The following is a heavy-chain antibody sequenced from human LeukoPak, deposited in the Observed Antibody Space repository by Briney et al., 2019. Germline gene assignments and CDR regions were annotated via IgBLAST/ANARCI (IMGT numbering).Heavy chain of an antibody. Sequence: ASVKVSCKASGYTFTGYDMNWVRQAPGQGLEWMGWINPNSGGTNYAQKFQGRVTMTRDTSISTAYMELSRLRSDDTAVYYCAKRRGSSDAFDIWGQGTMVTVSS. V-gene: IGHV1-2*02. CDR3: AKRRGSSDAFDI. CDR1: GYTFTGYD. J-gene: IGHJ3*02. D-gene: IGHD2-15*01. CDR2: INPNSGGT.